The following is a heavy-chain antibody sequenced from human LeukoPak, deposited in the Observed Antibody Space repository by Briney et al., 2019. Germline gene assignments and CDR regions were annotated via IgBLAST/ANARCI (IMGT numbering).Heavy chain of an antibody. V-gene: IGHV3-43*01. D-gene: IGHD7-27*01. Sequence: GGSLRLSCAASGFTFDDYTMHWVRQAPGKGLEWVSLISWDGGSTYYADSVKGRFTISRDNSKNSLYLQMNSLRAEDTAVYYCAKFQTWGTFDYWGQGTLVTVSS. CDR1: GFTFDDYT. CDR3: AKFQTWGTFDY. J-gene: IGHJ4*02. CDR2: ISWDGGST.